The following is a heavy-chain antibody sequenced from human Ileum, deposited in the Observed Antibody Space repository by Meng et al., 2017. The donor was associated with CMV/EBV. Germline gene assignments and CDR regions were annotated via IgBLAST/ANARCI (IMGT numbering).Heavy chain of an antibody. CDR1: GFTVSSNY. Sequence: GESLKISCAASGFTVSSNYMSWVRQAPGKGLEWVSVIYSGGSTYYADSVKGRFTISRDNSKNTLYLQMNSLRAEDTAVYYYAREGGDYSNAFYYGMDVWGQGNTVNVSS. CDR3: AREGGDYSNAFYYGMDV. D-gene: IGHD4-11*01. V-gene: IGHV3-66*02. J-gene: IGHJ6*02. CDR2: IYSGGST.